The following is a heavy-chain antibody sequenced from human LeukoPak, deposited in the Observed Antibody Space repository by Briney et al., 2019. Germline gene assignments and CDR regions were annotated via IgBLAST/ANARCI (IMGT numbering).Heavy chain of an antibody. CDR2: MNPNSGNT. V-gene: IGHV1-8*01. Sequence: ASVKVSCKASGYTFTSYDINSVRQATGQGLEGMGWMNPNSGNTGYAQKFQGRVTMTRNTSISTAYMELSSLRSEDTAVYYCARISSIVAATRHVVRGLDYWGQGTLVTVSS. CDR3: ARISSIVAATRHVVRGLDY. CDR1: GYTFTSYD. D-gene: IGHD2-15*01. J-gene: IGHJ4*02.